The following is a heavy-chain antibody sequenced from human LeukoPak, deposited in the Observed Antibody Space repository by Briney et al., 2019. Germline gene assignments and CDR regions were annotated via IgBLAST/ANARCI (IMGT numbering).Heavy chain of an antibody. J-gene: IGHJ6*03. Sequence: GGSLRLSCAVSGIALSNYGMSWVRQAPGKGLEWVANIKQDGSEKYYVDSVKGRFTISRDNAKNSLYLQMNSLRAEDTAVYYCARDFTTYYYDSPTLPLYYMDVWGKGTTVTVSS. CDR3: ARDFTTYYYDSPTLPLYYMDV. CDR1: GIALSNYG. V-gene: IGHV3-7*01. D-gene: IGHD3-22*01. CDR2: IKQDGSEK.